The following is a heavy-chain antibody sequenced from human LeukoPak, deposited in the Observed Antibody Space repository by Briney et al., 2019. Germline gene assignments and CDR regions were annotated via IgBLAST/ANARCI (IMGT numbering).Heavy chain of an antibody. V-gene: IGHV3-53*01. D-gene: IGHD5-24*01. CDR1: GFTVGTKY. CDR2: IYSGGTT. CDR3: ARVGDHFHWNLDL. J-gene: IGHJ2*01. Sequence: PRGSLRLSCAASGFTVGTKYMNWVRPAPGKGLAWVSIIYSGGTTYYADSVKGRFTISRDTSKNTLSLQMNSLRDEDTAVYFCARVGDHFHWNLDLWGRGTLVTVSS.